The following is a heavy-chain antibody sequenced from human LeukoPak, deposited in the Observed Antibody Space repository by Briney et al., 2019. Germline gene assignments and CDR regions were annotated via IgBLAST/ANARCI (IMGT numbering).Heavy chain of an antibody. V-gene: IGHV4-30-2*01. D-gene: IGHD5-18*01. CDR2: IYHSGST. J-gene: IGHJ4*02. CDR3: AVQVGYSYGYYFDY. Sequence: PSETLSLTCAVSGDSMSSGGYSWSWIRQPPGKGLDWIVYIYHSGSTYYNPSLKSRVTISVDRSKNQFSLKLSSVTAADTAVYYCAVQVGYSYGYYFDYWGQGTLVTVSS. CDR1: GDSMSSGGYS.